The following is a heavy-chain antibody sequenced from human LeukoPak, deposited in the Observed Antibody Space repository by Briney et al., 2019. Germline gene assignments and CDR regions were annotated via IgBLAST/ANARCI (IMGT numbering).Heavy chain of an antibody. Sequence: GSLRLSCAASGFTFSDYGMHWVRQAPGKGLEWVTYIRYDGSNKYYADSVKGRFTISRDNAKNSLYLQMNSLRAEDTAVYYCARARYFGSGTYHDYWGQGTLVTVSS. D-gene: IGHD3-10*01. CDR2: IRYDGSNK. CDR1: GFTFSDYG. CDR3: ARARYFGSGTYHDY. J-gene: IGHJ4*02. V-gene: IGHV3-30*02.